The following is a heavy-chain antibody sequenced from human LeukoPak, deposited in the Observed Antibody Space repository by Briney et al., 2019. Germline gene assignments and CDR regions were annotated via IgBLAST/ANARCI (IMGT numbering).Heavy chain of an antibody. D-gene: IGHD6-13*01. CDR1: GFTFDDYD. J-gene: IGHJ6*03. CDR2: INWNGAST. V-gene: IGHV3-20*04. Sequence: GGSLRLSCAASGFTFDDYDMSWVRQVPGKGLEWVSAINWNGASTGYADSVKGRFTISRDNAKNSLYLQMNSLSAEDTALYFCARDVAYSNIYFYYYIDVWGKGTTVTVSS. CDR3: ARDVAYSNIYFYYYIDV.